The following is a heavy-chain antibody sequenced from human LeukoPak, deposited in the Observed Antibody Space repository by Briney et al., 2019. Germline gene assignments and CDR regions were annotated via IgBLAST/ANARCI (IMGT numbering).Heavy chain of an antibody. CDR1: GFTLSSYA. CDR3: AKDYCSGGSCYSGVPDY. D-gene: IGHD2-15*01. V-gene: IGHV3-23*01. Sequence: PGGSLRLSCAASGFTLSSYAMSWVRQAPGKGLEWVSAISGSGGSTYYADSVKGRFTISRDNSKNTLYLQMNSLRAEDTAVYYCAKDYCSGGSCYSGVPDYWGQGTLVTVSS. CDR2: ISGSGGST. J-gene: IGHJ4*02.